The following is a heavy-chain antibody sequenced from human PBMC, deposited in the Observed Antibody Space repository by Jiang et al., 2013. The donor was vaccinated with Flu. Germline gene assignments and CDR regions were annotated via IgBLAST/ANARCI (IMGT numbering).Heavy chain of an antibody. CDR2: IYHSGST. D-gene: IGHD4-23*01. CDR3: ARYTTVGYFDY. CDR1: GGSISSGGYY. V-gene: IGHV4-31*03. Sequence: GSGLVKPSETLSLTCTVSGGSISSGGYYWNWIRQHPEKGLEWIGYIYHSGSTYYNPSRKSRATISIDTSKKDFSLKLSAVTAADTAVYYCARYTTVGYFDYWGQGTLVTVSS. J-gene: IGHJ4*02.